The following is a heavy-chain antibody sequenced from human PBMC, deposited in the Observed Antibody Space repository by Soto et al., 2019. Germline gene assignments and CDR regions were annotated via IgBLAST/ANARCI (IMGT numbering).Heavy chain of an antibody. Sequence: GESLKISCAASGFTFSSYAMSWVRQGPGKGLEWISAIADDGTSTYSAESVKGRFAISRDNSGNTVYLQMDSLRAEDTAIYYCAKGSAGGRPYYFDYWGQGILVTVSS. CDR3: AKGSAGGRPYYFDY. CDR2: IADDGTST. V-gene: IGHV3-23*01. J-gene: IGHJ4*02. D-gene: IGHD2-15*01. CDR1: GFTFSSYA.